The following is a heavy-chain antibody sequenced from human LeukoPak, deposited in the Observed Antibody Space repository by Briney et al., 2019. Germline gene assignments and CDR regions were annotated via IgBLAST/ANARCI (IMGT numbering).Heavy chain of an antibody. J-gene: IGHJ4*02. CDR2: IIDTGST. CDR3: ARGLASGYPPIPFDY. V-gene: IGHV4-39*07. CDR1: GDSISSNIYY. D-gene: IGHD3-3*01. Sequence: SETLSLTCTVSGDSISSNIYYWTWIRQPPGKGLEWIGEIIDTGSTKYNSSLKSRVTISVDTSKNQFSLSLDSVTAADTAVYYCARGLASGYPPIPFDYWGQGTLVTVSS.